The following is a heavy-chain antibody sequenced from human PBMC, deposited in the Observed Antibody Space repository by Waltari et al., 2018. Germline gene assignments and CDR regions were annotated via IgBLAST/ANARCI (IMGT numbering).Heavy chain of an antibody. CDR2: RKQDGIEK. CDR1: GFTFSSYW. CDR3: AREGPLSRPYFDY. J-gene: IGHJ4*02. Sequence: EVQLVESGGGLVQPGGSLRLSCAASGFTFSSYWMSWVRQAPGKGLEWGANRKQDGIEKYDVDSVKGRFTISRDNAKNSLYLQMNSLRAEDTAVYYCAREGPLSRPYFDYWGQGTLVTVSS. V-gene: IGHV3-7*01.